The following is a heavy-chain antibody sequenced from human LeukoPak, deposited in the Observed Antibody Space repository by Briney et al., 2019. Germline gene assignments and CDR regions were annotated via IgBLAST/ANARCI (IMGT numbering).Heavy chain of an antibody. Sequence: SETLSLTCTVSGGSISSYYWSWIRQPPGKGLEWIGYIYYSGSTNYNPSLKSRVTISVDTSKNQFSLKLSSVTAADTAVYYCARTFVGGFFDYWGQGTLVTVSS. CDR1: GGSISSYY. V-gene: IGHV4-59*08. CDR2: IYYSGST. CDR3: ARTFVGGFFDY. J-gene: IGHJ4*02. D-gene: IGHD3-16*01.